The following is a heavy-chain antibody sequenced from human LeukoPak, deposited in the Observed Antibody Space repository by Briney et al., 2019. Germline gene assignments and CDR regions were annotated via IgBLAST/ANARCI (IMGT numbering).Heavy chain of an antibody. CDR3: AKDAGGYYYYYMGV. CDR1: GFIFDDYA. J-gene: IGHJ6*03. V-gene: IGHV3-9*01. D-gene: IGHD1-26*01. CDR2: ISWNSNTI. Sequence: GGSLRLSCAASGFIFDDYAMHWVREAPGKGLEWVSGISWNSNTIGYADSVKGRFTISRDNAKNSLYLQMNSLRPEDTALYYCAKDAGGYYYYYMGVWGKGTTVTISS.